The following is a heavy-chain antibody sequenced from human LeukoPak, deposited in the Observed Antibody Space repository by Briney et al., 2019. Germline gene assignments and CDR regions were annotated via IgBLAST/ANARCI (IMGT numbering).Heavy chain of an antibody. CDR3: ARVGGYNSPLDY. V-gene: IGHV4-59*01. CDR2: IYYSGST. CDR1: GGSISSYY. D-gene: IGHD5-24*01. Sequence: SETLSLTCTVSGGSISSYYWSWIRQPPGKGLEWIGYIYYSGSTNYNPSLKSRVTMSVDTSKNQFSLKLSSVTAADTAMYYCARVGGYNSPLDYWGQGTLVTVSS. J-gene: IGHJ4*02.